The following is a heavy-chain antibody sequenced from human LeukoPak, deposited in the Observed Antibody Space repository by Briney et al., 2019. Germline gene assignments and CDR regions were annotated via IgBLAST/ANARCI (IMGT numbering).Heavy chain of an antibody. V-gene: IGHV4-39*01. CDR1: GGSISSSGYY. CDR2: IYYTGST. CDR3: ARLTGGYRYGYAGY. Sequence: SETLSLTCTVSGGSISSSGYYWGWIRQPPGKGLEWIATIYYTGSTYYSPSLRSRVTISVDTSKDQFSLKLTSVTAADTAVYYCARLTGGYRYGYAGYWGQGTLVTVSS. D-gene: IGHD5-18*01. J-gene: IGHJ4*02.